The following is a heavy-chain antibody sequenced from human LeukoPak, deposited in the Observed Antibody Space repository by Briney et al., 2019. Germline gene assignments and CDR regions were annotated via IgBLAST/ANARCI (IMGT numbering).Heavy chain of an antibody. J-gene: IGHJ4*02. CDR1: GCTFTSYG. CDR3: ARDKGVPPYCSGGSCYLTTVTTEAFFDY. D-gene: IGHD2-15*01. V-gene: IGHV1-2*02. Sequence: ASVKVSCKASGCTFTSYGISWVRQAPGQGLEWMAWINPNSGGTNYAQKFQGRVTMTRDTSISTAYMELSRLRSDDTAVYYCARDKGVPPYCSGGSCYLTTVTTEAFFDYWGQGTLVTVSS. CDR2: INPNSGGT.